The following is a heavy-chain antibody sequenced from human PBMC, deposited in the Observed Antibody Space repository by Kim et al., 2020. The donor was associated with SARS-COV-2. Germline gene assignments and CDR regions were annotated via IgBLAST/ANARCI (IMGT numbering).Heavy chain of an antibody. V-gene: IGHV3-21*03. CDR2: YI. CDR3: ARSRDYTDY. Sequence: YIYYSDSVRGRFTISRDNAKNSVFQQMNSRRGEDTGVYYCARSRDYTDYWGQGTLVTVSS. D-gene: IGHD4-4*01. J-gene: IGHJ4*02.